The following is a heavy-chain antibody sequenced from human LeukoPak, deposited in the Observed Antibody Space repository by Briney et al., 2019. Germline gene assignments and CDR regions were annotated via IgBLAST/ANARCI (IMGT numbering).Heavy chain of an antibody. J-gene: IGHJ4*02. CDR3: ARGGQGAVDY. V-gene: IGHV3-74*01. CDR2: INNDGRVT. CDR1: GFTFSSNW. D-gene: IGHD3-16*01. Sequence: GGSLRLSCAASGFTFSSNWMHWVRQAPGKGLVWVSFINNDGRVTSYADSVKGRFTIPRDNAKNTLYLQMNSLRAEDTAMYYCARGGQGAVDYWGQGTLVTVSS.